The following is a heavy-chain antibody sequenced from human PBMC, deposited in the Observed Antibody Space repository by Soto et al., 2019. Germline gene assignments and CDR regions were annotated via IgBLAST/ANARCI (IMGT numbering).Heavy chain of an antibody. CDR2: ISGSGGST. J-gene: IGHJ4*02. CDR1: GFTISSFA. CDR3: AYSSTPFDY. Sequence: WGSLRLSCAASGFTISSFAMSCIRQAPGKGLEWVSAISGSGGSTYYADSVKGRFTISRDNSKNTLYLQMNSLRAEDTAVYYCAYSSTPFDYWGQGTLVTVSS. V-gene: IGHV3-23*01. D-gene: IGHD6-13*01.